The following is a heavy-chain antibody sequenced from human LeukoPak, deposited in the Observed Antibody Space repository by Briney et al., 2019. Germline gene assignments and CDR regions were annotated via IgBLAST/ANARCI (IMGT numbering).Heavy chain of an antibody. CDR3: ARVIVDTAMVSYWYFDL. D-gene: IGHD5-18*01. CDR1: GYTFINYY. CDR2: INSRDGIT. V-gene: IGHV1-46*01. Sequence: ASVKVSCKASGYTFINYYIHWVRQAPGPGLEWMGVINSRDGITNYAQKFQGRVTMTRDTSTSTVYMELSSLSSEDTAVYYCARVIVDTAMVSYWYFDLWGRGTLVTVSS. J-gene: IGHJ2*01.